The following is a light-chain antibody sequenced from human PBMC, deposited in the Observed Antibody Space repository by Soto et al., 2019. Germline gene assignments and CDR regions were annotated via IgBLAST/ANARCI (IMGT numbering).Light chain of an antibody. J-gene: IGKJ5*01. CDR3: QQYESYSVA. CDR2: AAS. Sequence: DIQMPQSPYSLSASVGYRVTITCRASQSISSYLNWYQQKPGKAPKLLIYAASSLQSGVPSRFSGSGSGTDFTLTISSLQPDDFATYYCQQYESYSVAFGQGTRLEIK. CDR1: QSISSY. V-gene: IGKV1-39*01.